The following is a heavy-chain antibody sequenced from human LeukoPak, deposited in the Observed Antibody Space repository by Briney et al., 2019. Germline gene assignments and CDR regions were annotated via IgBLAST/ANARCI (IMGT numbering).Heavy chain of an antibody. CDR1: GFTFSDYY. V-gene: IGHV3-11*06. CDR3: ARGTVAGTGGYFDY. CDR2: ISSSSSYT. Sequence: PGGSLRLSCAASGFTFSDYYMSWIRQAPGKGLEWVSYISSSSSYTNYADSVKGRFTISRDNAKNSLYLQMNSLRAEDTAVYYCARGTVAGTGGYFDYWGQGTLVAVSS. J-gene: IGHJ4*02. D-gene: IGHD6-19*01.